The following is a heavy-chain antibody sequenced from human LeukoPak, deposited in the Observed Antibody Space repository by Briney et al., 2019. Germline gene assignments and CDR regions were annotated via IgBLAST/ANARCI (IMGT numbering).Heavy chain of an antibody. Sequence: SETLSLTCTVSGGFISSSGYYWGWIRQPPGKGLEWIGSFYYSGSTYYNPSLKSRVTISVDTSNNQFSLKMSSVTAADTAVYYCARAPDPNSSGWYYFDNWGQGTLVTVSS. CDR1: GGFISSSGYY. CDR3: ARAPDPNSSGWYYFDN. CDR2: FYYSGST. J-gene: IGHJ4*02. D-gene: IGHD6-19*01. V-gene: IGHV4-39*07.